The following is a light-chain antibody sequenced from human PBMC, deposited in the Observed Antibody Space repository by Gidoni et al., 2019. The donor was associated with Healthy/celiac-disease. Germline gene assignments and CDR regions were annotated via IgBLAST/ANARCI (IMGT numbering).Light chain of an antibody. CDR2: LGS. CDR3: MQALQTHG. J-gene: IGKJ1*01. V-gene: IGKV2-28*01. Sequence: DIVMTQSPLSLPVTPGEPASISCRSSQSLLHSNGYNYLDWYLQKPGQSPQLLIYLGSNRASGVPDRFSGSGSGTDFTLKISRVEAEDVGVYYCMQALQTHGFGQXTKVEIK. CDR1: QSLLHSNGYNY.